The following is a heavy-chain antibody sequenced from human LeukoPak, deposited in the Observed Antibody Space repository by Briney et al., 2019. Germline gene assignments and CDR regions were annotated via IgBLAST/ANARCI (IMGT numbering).Heavy chain of an antibody. CDR2: ISYDGSNK. V-gene: IGHV3-30*01. D-gene: IGHD3-3*01. Sequence: GGSLRLSCAASGFTFSSYAMYWVRQAPGKGLEWVAVISYDGSNKYYADSVKGRFTISRDNSKNTLYLQMNSLRAEDTAVYYCASGESYMDVWGKGTTVTVSS. CDR3: ASGESYMDV. CDR1: GFTFSSYA. J-gene: IGHJ6*03.